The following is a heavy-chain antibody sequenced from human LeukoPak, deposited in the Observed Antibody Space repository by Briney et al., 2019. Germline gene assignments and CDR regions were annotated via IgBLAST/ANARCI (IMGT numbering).Heavy chain of an antibody. CDR2: ISWNSGSI. D-gene: IGHD3-22*01. CDR3: AKGALTYYYDSSGPVDYGMDV. CDR1: GFTFDDYA. V-gene: IGHV3-9*01. Sequence: GGSLRLSCAASGFTFDDYAMHWVRQAPGKGLEWVSGISWNSGSIGYADSVKGRFTISRDNAKNSLYLQMNSLRAEDTALYYCAKGALTYYYDSSGPVDYGMDVWGQGTTVTVSS. J-gene: IGHJ6*02.